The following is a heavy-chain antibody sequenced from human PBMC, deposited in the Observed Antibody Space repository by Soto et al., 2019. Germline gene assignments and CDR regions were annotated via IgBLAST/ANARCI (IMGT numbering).Heavy chain of an antibody. CDR2: ISGTGGNT. CDR3: ATRHDYGGNLDAFYI. J-gene: IGHJ3*02. D-gene: IGHD3-16*01. V-gene: IGHV3-23*01. CDR1: GVTFSGYA. Sequence: EVQLLVSGGGLVQPGGSLRLSCTASGVTFSGYAMSWVRQGLGKGLEWVSAISGTGGNTYYADSVKGRFTISRDNSESTLFLQMHSLRADDTAVYYCATRHDYGGNLDAFYIWGQGTTVAVSS.